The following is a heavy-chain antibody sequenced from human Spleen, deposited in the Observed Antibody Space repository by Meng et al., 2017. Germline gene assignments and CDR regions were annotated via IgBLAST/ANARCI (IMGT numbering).Heavy chain of an antibody. J-gene: IGHJ6*02. Sequence: GESLKISCAASGFTFSDYSMNWVRQAPGKGLEWVSLISGNGGYIYYADSVRGRFTISRDNAENSLYLQMNSLRAEDTAVYYCARSGVAVAAHPYYGMDVWGQGTTVTVSS. CDR3: ARSGVAVAAHPYYGMDV. CDR2: ISGNGGYI. D-gene: IGHD6-19*01. V-gene: IGHV3-21*01. CDR1: GFTFSDYS.